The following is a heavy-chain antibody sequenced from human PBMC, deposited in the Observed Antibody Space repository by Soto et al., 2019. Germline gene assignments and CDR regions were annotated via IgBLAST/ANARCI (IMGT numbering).Heavy chain of an antibody. CDR1: GFTFSSYA. CDR3: ARDHPPNRYCTNGVCYFCDY. CDR2: ISYDGSNK. J-gene: IGHJ4*02. V-gene: IGHV3-30-3*01. Sequence: PGGSLRLSCAASGFTFSSYAMHWVRQAPGKGLEWVAVISYDGSNKYYADSVKGRFTVSRDNSKNTLYLQMNSLRAEDTAVYYCARDHPPNRYCTNGVCYFCDYWGQGTLVTVSS. D-gene: IGHD2-8*01.